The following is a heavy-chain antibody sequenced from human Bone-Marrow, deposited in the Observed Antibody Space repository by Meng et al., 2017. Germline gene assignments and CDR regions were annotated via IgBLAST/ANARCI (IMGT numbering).Heavy chain of an antibody. Sequence: VGLVAAGGGLVRPGGSFRVSCAASGFTVSNAWISWVRQAPGKGLEWVVRIKSKTVGGTTDYAAPVKGRFTISRDDSKNTLYLQMNSLKTEDTAVYYCTTDRGSGDYWGQGTLVTVSS. V-gene: IGHV3-15*01. CDR3: TTDRGSGDY. J-gene: IGHJ4*02. CDR2: IKSKTVGGTT. D-gene: IGHD2-15*01. CDR1: GFTVSNAW.